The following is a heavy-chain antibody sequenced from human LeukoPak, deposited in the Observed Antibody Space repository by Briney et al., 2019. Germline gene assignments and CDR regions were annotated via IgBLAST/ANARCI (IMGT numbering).Heavy chain of an antibody. CDR2: ISGSGGST. CDR1: GFTLSSYA. J-gene: IGHJ4*02. Sequence: PGGSLRLSCAASGFTLSSYAMSWVRQAPGKGLEWVSAISGSGGSTYYADSVKGRFTISRDNSKNTLYLQMNSLRAEDTAVYYCALTGSGSYYRTGYYFDYWGQGTLVTVSS. CDR3: ALTGSGSYYRTGYYFDY. D-gene: IGHD3-10*01. V-gene: IGHV3-23*01.